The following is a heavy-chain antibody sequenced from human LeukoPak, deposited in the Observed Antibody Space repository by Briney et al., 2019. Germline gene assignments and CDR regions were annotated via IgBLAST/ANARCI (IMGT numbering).Heavy chain of an antibody. V-gene: IGHV3-21*01. CDR2: ISRSSTYI. J-gene: IGHJ3*02. CDR3: ARDIHSVAFDI. Sequence: GGSLRLSCAASGFSFSTYTMTWVRQAPGKGLEWVSSISRSSTYIYDADSVKGRFTISRDNAKNSLYLQMNGLRAEDTAVYYCARDIHSVAFDIWGQGTMVTVSS. CDR1: GFSFSTYT.